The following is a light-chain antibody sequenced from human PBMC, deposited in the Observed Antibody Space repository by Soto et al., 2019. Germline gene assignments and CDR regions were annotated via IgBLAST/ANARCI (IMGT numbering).Light chain of an antibody. V-gene: IGKV1-39*01. CDR3: QQSYSTPYT. CDR1: QSMRSY. CDR2: AAS. Sequence: DIQMTKSPSSLSASVGDRVTITCRASQSMRSYLNWYQQKPGKAPKLLIYAASSLQSGVPSRFSGSGSGTDFTLTISSLQPEDFATYYCQQSYSTPYTFGQGTKLKIK. J-gene: IGKJ2*01.